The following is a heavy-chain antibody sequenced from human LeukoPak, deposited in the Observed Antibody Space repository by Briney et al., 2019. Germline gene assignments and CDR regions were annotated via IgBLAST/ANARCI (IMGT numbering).Heavy chain of an antibody. CDR1: GDSVSSNSAT. V-gene: IGHV6-1*01. J-gene: IGHJ3*02. CDR3: GRVSSPWRPRDAFDI. CDR2: TYYKSKWYN. Sequence: SQTLSLTCAISGDSVSSNSATWNWIRQSPSRGLEWLGRTYYKSKWYNDYAVSVKSRITINSDTSKNQFSLQLNSVTPEDTAVYYCGRVSSPWRPRDAFDISGPGTPFTVSP.